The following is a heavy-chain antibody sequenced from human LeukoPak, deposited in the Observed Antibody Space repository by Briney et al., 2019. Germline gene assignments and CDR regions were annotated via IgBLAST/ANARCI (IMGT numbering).Heavy chain of an antibody. CDR2: IRSKANSYAT. CDR3: TKGWELPNWFDP. CDR1: RFTFSGSA. V-gene: IGHV3-73*01. J-gene: IGHJ5*02. Sequence: GGSLRLSCAASRFTFSGSAMHWVRQASGKGLEWVGRIRSKANSYATAYAASVKGRFTISRDDSKNTAYLQMNSLKTEDTAVYYCTKGWELPNWFDPWGQGTLVTVSS. D-gene: IGHD1-7*01.